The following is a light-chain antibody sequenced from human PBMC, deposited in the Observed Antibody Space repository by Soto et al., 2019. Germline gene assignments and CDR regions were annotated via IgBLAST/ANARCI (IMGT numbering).Light chain of an antibody. V-gene: IGKV1-12*01. J-gene: IGKJ4*02. Sequence: DIQMTQSPSSVSAYVGDSVTITCRASQDISRWLAWYQQKPGKAPRLLIYAASTLESGVPSRFRVSGCGTLFTLTITTLLPEDVATYYCQKADTFPLAFGGGTKLEI. CDR1: QDISRW. CDR3: QKADTFPLA. CDR2: AAS.